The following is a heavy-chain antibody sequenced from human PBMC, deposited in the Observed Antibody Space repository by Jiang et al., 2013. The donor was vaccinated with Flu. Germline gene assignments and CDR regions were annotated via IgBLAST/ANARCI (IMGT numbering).Heavy chain of an antibody. CDR1: GYTFTNFY. V-gene: IGHV1-2*06. J-gene: IGHJ4*02. D-gene: IGHD3-10*01. CDR2: INPNSGGT. Sequence: GAEVKKPGASVKVSCKASGYTFTNFYMHWVRQAPGQGLEWMGRINPNSGGTNYAQKFQGRVTMTRDASISTAYMEVSSLTSDDTAFYFCARGWDPPASGDYWGQGTLVTVSS. CDR3: ARGWDPPASGDY.